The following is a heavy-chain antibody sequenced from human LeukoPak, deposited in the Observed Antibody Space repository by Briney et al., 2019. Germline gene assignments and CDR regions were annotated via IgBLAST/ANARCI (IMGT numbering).Heavy chain of an antibody. Sequence: SQTLSLTCAISGDSVSSNSAAWNWIRQFPSRGLEWLGRTYYRSKWYNDYAVSVKSRITINSDTSGNQFSLQLNSVTPEDTAVYFCARAGGYYYGMDVWGQGTTVTVSS. CDR2: TYYRSKWYN. CDR1: GDSVSSNSAA. J-gene: IGHJ6*02. V-gene: IGHV6-1*01. CDR3: ARAGGYYYGMDV. D-gene: IGHD3-16*01.